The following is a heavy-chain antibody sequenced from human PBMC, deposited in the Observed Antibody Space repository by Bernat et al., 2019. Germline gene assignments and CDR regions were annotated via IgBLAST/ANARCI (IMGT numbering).Heavy chain of an antibody. CDR2: ISAYNGNT. CDR1: GYTFTSYG. D-gene: IGHD2-15*01. CDR3: ARDCSGGSCYPDQYYFDY. Sequence: QVQLVQSGAEVKKPGASVKVSCKASGYTFTSYGISWVRQAPGQGLEWMGWISAYNGNTNYAQKLQGRVTMTTDTSTSKAYMELRSLRSDDTAVYYCARDCSGGSCYPDQYYFDYWGQGTLVTVSS. J-gene: IGHJ4*02. V-gene: IGHV1-18*01.